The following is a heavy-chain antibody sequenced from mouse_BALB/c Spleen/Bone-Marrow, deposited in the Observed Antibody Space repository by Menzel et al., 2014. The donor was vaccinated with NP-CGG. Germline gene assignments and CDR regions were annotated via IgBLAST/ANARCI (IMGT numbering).Heavy chain of an antibody. D-gene: IGHD1-1*01. CDR1: ASNLKDP. V-gene: IGHV14-3*02. CDR2: FELANDNA. CDR3: ARKLRLYAMDY. Sequence: VNLRRSGPELGSQGPSVRLSAQAPASNLKDPIRPGVSKRPERALEWIGRFELANDNARYDPKFQGKATITADTSSNTAYLQLSSLTSEDTAVYYCARKLRLYAMDYWGQGTSVTVSS. J-gene: IGHJ4*01.